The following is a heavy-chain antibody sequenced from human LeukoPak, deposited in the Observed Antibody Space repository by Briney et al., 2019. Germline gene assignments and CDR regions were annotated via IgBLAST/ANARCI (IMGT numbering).Heavy chain of an antibody. Sequence: KPGGSLRLSCAASGFTFSSYAMSWVRQAPGKGLEWVSSISSTSRYIYCADSLKGRFTISRDNAKNSLYLQMNSLRAEDTAVYYCAREHSRGGSYQGDYWGQGTLVTVSS. CDR3: AREHSRGGSYQGDY. CDR2: ISSTSRYI. V-gene: IGHV3-21*01. D-gene: IGHD1-26*01. CDR1: GFTFSSYA. J-gene: IGHJ4*02.